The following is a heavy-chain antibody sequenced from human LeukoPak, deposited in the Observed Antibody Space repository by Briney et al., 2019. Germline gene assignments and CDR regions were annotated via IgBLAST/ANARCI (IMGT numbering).Heavy chain of an antibody. J-gene: IGHJ6*04. CDR1: GFTFSSYV. CDR2: ISYDGSNK. D-gene: IGHD6-19*01. CDR3: ATSTLAVAGVRYYYYGMDV. Sequence: GRSLRLSCAASGFTFSSYVMHWVRQAPGKGLEWVAVISYDGSNKYYADSVKGRFTISRDNSKNTLYLQMNSLRAEDTAVYYCATSTLAVAGVRYYYYGMDVWGKGTTVTVSS. V-gene: IGHV3-30*04.